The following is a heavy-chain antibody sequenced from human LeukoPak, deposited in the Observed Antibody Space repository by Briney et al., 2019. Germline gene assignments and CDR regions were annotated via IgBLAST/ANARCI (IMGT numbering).Heavy chain of an antibody. CDR1: GDSFNYDY. CDR3: ARGGSGSYYGGWLDP. CDR2: IYPSGSI. D-gene: IGHD1-26*01. V-gene: IGHV4-59*10. J-gene: IGHJ5*02. Sequence: PSETLCLSCVVSGDSFNYDYWSWVRQPAGKGLEWVGRIYPSGSINYNPSLKSRVTMSVDTSKNQVSLKLNSVTAADTAVYYCARGGSGSYYGGWLDPWGQGTLGTVSS.